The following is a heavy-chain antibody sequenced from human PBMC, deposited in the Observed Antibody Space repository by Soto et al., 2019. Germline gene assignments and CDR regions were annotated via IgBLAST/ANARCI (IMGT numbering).Heavy chain of an antibody. CDR3: ARACGDSIQDYDIWTGFSQIDAFDI. D-gene: IGHD3-9*01. CDR1: GGSISSGGYY. J-gene: IGHJ3*02. CDR2: IYYSGST. V-gene: IGHV4-31*01. Sequence: SETLSLTCTVSGGSISSGGYYWSWIRQHPGKGLEWIGYIYYSGSTYYNPSLKSLVTISVDTSMNQFSLKLSAVTAADTAVYYCARACGDSIQDYDIWTGFSQIDAFDIWGQGTMVTVSS.